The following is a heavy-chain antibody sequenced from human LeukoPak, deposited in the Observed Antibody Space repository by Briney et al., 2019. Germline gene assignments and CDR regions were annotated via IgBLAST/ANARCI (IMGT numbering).Heavy chain of an antibody. Sequence: SETLSLTCTVSGGPISSSSYYWGWIRQPPGKGLEWIGSIYYSGSTYYNPSLKSRVTISVDTSKNQFSLKLSSVTAADTAVYYCARLLDYSNYFGYWGQGTWSPSPQ. CDR2: IYYSGST. J-gene: IGHJ4*02. CDR3: ARLLDYSNYFGY. CDR1: GGPISSSSYY. V-gene: IGHV4-39*01. D-gene: IGHD4-11*01.